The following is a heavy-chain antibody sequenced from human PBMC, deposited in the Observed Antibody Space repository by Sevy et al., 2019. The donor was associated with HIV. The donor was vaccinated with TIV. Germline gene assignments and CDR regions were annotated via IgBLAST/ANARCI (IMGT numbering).Heavy chain of an antibody. CDR1: GITFSSAW. CDR2: IKSETDGGAA. Sequence: GGSLRLSCAASGITFSSAWMSWVRLVPGKGLEWLGRIKSETDGGAADYAAAVKGRFTISRDDSKETLYLQLNSLKTEDTAVYYCTTDLGFYSSKWGQGTLVTASS. J-gene: IGHJ4*02. CDR3: TTDLGFYSSK. D-gene: IGHD4-4*01. V-gene: IGHV3-15*01.